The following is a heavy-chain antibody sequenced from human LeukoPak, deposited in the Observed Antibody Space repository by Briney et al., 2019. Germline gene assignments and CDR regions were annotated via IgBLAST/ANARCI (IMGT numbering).Heavy chain of an antibody. Sequence: KPSETLSLTCTVSGGSISSYYWSWIRQPPGKGLEWIGYISYSGSTNYNPPLKSRVTISVDTSKIQFSLKLSSVTAADTAVYYCARDELGGAFDIWGQGTMVTVSS. CDR1: GGSISSYY. V-gene: IGHV4-59*01. CDR3: ARDELGGAFDI. J-gene: IGHJ3*02. CDR2: ISYSGST. D-gene: IGHD7-27*01.